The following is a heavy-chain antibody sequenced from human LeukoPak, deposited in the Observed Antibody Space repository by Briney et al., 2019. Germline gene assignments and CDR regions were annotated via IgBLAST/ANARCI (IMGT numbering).Heavy chain of an antibody. D-gene: IGHD2-2*01. V-gene: IGHV1-2*02. Sequence: EASVKVSCKASGYTFTGYYIHWVRQAPGQGLEWMGWINPNSGVTRYAQKFQGRVTMTRDTSINTAYMDLSRLRSDDTALYYCTRGPTPLGYCSNTSCYWLDPWGQGTLVIVSS. CDR1: GYTFTGYY. CDR2: INPNSGVT. CDR3: TRGPTPLGYCSNTSCYWLDP. J-gene: IGHJ5*02.